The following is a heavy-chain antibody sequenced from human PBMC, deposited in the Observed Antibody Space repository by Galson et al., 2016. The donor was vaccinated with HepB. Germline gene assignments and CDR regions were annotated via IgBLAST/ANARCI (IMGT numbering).Heavy chain of an antibody. CDR2: ISGNGGST. V-gene: IGHV3-23*01. CDR1: EFTFSSYV. Sequence: SLRLSCAASEFTFSSYVMRWVRQAPGKGMEWVSTISGNGGSTYYADPVKGRFTISRDNSKNTLYLQMNSLRAEDTAVYYCAKEGTIFGAVPYGMDVWGQGTTVTVSS. CDR3: AKEGTIFGAVPYGMDV. D-gene: IGHD3-3*01. J-gene: IGHJ6*02.